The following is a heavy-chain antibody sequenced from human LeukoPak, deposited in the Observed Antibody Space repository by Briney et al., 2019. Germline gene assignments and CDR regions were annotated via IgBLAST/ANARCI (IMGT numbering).Heavy chain of an antibody. CDR3: ASGSSGEGYYYYGMDV. Sequence: ASVKVSCKASGYTFTSYDINWVRQAPGQGLEWMGWMNPNSGNTGYAQKFQGRVTMTRNTSISTAYMELSSLRSEDTAVYYCASGSSGEGYYYYGMDVWGQGTTVTVSS. J-gene: IGHJ6*02. D-gene: IGHD6-6*01. CDR1: GYTFTSYD. V-gene: IGHV1-8*01. CDR2: MNPNSGNT.